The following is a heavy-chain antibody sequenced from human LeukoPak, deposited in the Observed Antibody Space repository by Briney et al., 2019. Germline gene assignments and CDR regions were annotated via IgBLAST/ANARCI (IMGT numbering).Heavy chain of an antibody. CDR2: KSYDGSNK. J-gene: IGHJ6*02. Sequence: GGSLRLSCAASGFTFSSYAMHWVRQAPGKGLEWVAVKSYDGSNKYYADSVKGRFTISRDNSKNTLYLQMNSLRAEDTAVYYCARDQINYYYYYGMDVWGQGTTVTVSS. CDR1: GFTFSSYA. CDR3: ARDQINYYYYYGMDV. V-gene: IGHV3-30-3*01. D-gene: IGHD3-16*01.